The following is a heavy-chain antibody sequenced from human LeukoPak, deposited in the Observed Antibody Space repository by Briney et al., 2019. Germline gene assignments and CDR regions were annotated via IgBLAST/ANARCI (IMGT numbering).Heavy chain of an antibody. V-gene: IGHV4-39*01. CDR2: IYYSGST. D-gene: IGHD3-22*01. J-gene: IGHJ4*02. CDR3: ARHDSSGYYYFDC. CDR1: GGSISSSSYY. Sequence: PSETLSLTCTVSGGSISSSSYYWGWIRQPPGKGLEWIGSIYYSGSTYYNPSLKSRVTISVDTSKNQFSLKLSSVTAADTAVYYCARHDSSGYYYFDCWGQGTLVTVSS.